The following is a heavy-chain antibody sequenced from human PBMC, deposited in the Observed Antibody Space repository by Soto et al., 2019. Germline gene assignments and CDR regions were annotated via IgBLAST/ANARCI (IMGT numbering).Heavy chain of an antibody. CDR1: GFTFSSYA. D-gene: IGHD3-16*01. Sequence: EVKLLDSGGGLVQTGGSLRLSCAASGFTFSSYAIGWVRQAPGKGLDCVSVISGSGGITYSADSVKGMFTISRDNSKNILYLQMSGLRAEETAVYYCAKGITDTGGYYYYSMDVWGQGTAVTVSS. V-gene: IGHV3-23*01. J-gene: IGHJ6*02. CDR2: ISGSGGIT. CDR3: AKGITDTGGYYYYSMDV.